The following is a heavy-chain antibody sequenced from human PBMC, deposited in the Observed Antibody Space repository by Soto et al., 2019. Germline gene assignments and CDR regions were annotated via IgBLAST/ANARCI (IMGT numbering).Heavy chain of an antibody. D-gene: IGHD4-17*01. V-gene: IGHV3-30*18. J-gene: IGHJ4*02. CDR3: AKATTVTTSG. CDR2: ISYDGSNK. CDR1: GFTFSSYG. Sequence: QVQLVESGGGVVQPGRSLRLSCAASGFTFSSYGMHWVRQAPGKGLEWVAVISYDGSNKYYADSAKGRFTISRDNSKNTLYLQMNSLRAEDTAVYYCAKATTVTTSGWGQGTLVTVSS.